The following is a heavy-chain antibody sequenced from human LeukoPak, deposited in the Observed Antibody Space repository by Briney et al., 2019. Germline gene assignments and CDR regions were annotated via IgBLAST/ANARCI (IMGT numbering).Heavy chain of an antibody. D-gene: IGHD3-10*01. Sequence: TSETLSLTCTVSGGSISSYYWGWIRQPPGKGLEWIGYIYYSGSTNYNPSLKSRVTISVDTSKNQFSLKLSSVTAADTAVYYCAREGRSGGYFDYWGQGTLVTVSS. CDR1: GGSISSYY. CDR2: IYYSGST. J-gene: IGHJ4*02. CDR3: AREGRSGGYFDY. V-gene: IGHV4-59*01.